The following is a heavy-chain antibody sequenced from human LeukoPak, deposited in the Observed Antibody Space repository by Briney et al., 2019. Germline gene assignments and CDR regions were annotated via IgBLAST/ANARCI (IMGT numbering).Heavy chain of an antibody. Sequence: SETLSLTCAVYGGSFSDYSWSWIRQPPGKGLEWIGEIDHRGSTHYNASLMSRVTMSIDTSNNHFSLKLRSVTAADTAVYYCARRTPQMTTNEYALDIWGQGTMVTVSS. D-gene: IGHD5-24*01. J-gene: IGHJ3*02. V-gene: IGHV4-34*01. CDR1: GGSFSDYS. CDR3: ARRTPQMTTNEYALDI. CDR2: IDHRGST.